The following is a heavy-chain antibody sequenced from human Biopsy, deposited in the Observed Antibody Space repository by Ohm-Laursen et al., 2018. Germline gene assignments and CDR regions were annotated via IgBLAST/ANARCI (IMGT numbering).Heavy chain of an antibody. CDR1: GDSINSSY. J-gene: IGHJ4*02. V-gene: IGHV4-59*08. Sequence: GTLSLTCTVSGDSINSSYWSWIRQAPGKGLKWIGFISNSRNTNYNPSLKSRVTTSADTSKNQFSLKLGSVTVADTAVFYCARRGSGGRSFDYWGQGSLVTVSS. D-gene: IGHD2-15*01. CDR3: ARRGSGGRSFDY. CDR2: ISNSRNT.